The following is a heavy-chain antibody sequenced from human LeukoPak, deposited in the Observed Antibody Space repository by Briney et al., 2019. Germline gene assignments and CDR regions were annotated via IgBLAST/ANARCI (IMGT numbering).Heavy chain of an antibody. CDR1: GYTFTSYG. V-gene: IGHV1-18*01. CDR2: ISAYNGNT. J-gene: IGHJ6*02. D-gene: IGHD6-13*01. Sequence: ASVKVSCKASGYTFTSYGISWVRQAPGQGLEWMGWISAYNGNTNYAQKLQGRVTMTTDTSTSTAYMELRSLRSDDTAVYYCARDIAAAFLSGMDVWGQGTTVTVSS. CDR3: ARDIAAAFLSGMDV.